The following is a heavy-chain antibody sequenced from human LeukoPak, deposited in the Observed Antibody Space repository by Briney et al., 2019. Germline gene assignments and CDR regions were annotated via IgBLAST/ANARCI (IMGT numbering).Heavy chain of an antibody. J-gene: IGHJ4*02. V-gene: IGHV4-59*12. CDR2: IYYSGSS. Sequence: SETLSLTCTVSGDSISTYYWSWIRQPPGKGLEWIGYIYYSGSSNYNPSLKSRVTMSLHTSKNQFSLKLSSVTAADTAVYYCARSRSVAPGVDYWGQGTLVTVSS. CDR3: ARSRSVAPGVDY. CDR1: GDSISTYY. D-gene: IGHD3-10*01.